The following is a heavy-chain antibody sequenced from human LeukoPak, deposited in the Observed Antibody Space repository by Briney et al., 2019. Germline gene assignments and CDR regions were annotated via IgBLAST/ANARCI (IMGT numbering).Heavy chain of an antibody. D-gene: IGHD6-19*01. V-gene: IGHV3-30*04. CDR3: ARQGSSGWYEPFDY. CDR1: GFTFSSYA. CDR2: ISYDGSNK. Sequence: GALRLSCAASGFTFSSYAMHWVRQAPGKGLEWVAVISYDGSNKYYADSVKGRFTISRDNSKNTLYLQMNSLRAEDTAVYYCARQGSSGWYEPFDYWGQGILVTVSS. J-gene: IGHJ4*02.